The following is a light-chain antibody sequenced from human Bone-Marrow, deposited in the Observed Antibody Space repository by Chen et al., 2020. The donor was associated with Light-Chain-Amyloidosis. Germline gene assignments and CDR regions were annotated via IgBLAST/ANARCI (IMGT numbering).Light chain of an antibody. V-gene: IGLV2-14*01. CDR3: SSYTIPPTLV. Sequence: QSALTQPPAVSGSPGQSIPITCTGTSSDVGGDNHVSWYQQHPDKAPKLMIYEVTNRPSWVPDRFAGSKSDNTASLTISGLQTEDEADYFCSSYTIPPTLVIGSGTRVTVL. CDR2: EVT. J-gene: IGLJ1*01. CDR1: SSDVGGDNH.